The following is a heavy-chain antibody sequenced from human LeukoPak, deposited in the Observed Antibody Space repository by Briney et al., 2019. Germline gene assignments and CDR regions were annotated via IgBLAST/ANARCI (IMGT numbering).Heavy chain of an antibody. J-gene: IGHJ4*02. CDR3: AKDDLVVQAAGAPFIDY. CDR2: ISGDGGST. Sequence: GSLRLSCAASGFTFDDYAMHWVRQAPGKGLEWVSLISGDGGSTYYADSVKGRFTISRDNGKNSLYLQMNSLRTEDTALYYCAKDDLVVQAAGAPFIDYWGQGTLVTVSS. V-gene: IGHV3-43*02. CDR1: GFTFDDYA. D-gene: IGHD2-2*01.